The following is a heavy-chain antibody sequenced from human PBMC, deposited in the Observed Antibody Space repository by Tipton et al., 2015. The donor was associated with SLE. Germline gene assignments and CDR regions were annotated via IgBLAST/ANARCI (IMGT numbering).Heavy chain of an antibody. V-gene: IGHV4-61*02. J-gene: IGHJ4*02. CDR1: GGSVSSGSYS. D-gene: IGHD1-26*01. CDR2: IYTSGRT. CDR3: ARHFSGSYSFDY. Sequence: TLSLTCTVSGGSVSSGSYSGSWIRQPAGKGLEWIGRIYTSGRTNYNPSPKSRVSISVDMSKNKVSLKLSSVTAADTALYYCARHFSGSYSFDYWGQGKLVTVSS.